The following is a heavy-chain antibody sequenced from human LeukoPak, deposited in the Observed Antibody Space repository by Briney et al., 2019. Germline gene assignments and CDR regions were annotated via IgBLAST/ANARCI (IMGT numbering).Heavy chain of an antibody. CDR3: ARDRGAATDWYFDL. Sequence: SETLSLTCAVYGGSFSGYYWSWIRQPPGKGLEWIGEINHSGSTNYNPSLKSRVTISVDTSKNQSSLKLSSVTAADTAVYYCARDRGAATDWYFDLWGRGTLVTVSS. D-gene: IGHD6-13*01. V-gene: IGHV4-34*01. CDR2: INHSGST. J-gene: IGHJ2*01. CDR1: GGSFSGYY.